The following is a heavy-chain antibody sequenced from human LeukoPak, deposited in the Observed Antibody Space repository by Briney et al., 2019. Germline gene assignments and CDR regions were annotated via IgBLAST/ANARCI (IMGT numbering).Heavy chain of an antibody. CDR3: ANVAYSSGWSPGYFQH. Sequence: GGSLRLSCAASGFIFSNYGMHWVRQAPGKGLEWVAFIPYDGSNKYYVDSVKGRFTISRDNSKNTLYLQMNSLRAEDTAVYYCANVAYSSGWSPGYFQHWGQGTLVTVSS. J-gene: IGHJ1*01. CDR2: IPYDGSNK. D-gene: IGHD6-19*01. CDR1: GFIFSNYG. V-gene: IGHV3-30*02.